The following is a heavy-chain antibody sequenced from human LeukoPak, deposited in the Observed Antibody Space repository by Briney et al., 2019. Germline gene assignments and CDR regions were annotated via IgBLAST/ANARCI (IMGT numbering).Heavy chain of an antibody. V-gene: IGHV3-9*01. D-gene: IGHD6-13*01. CDR1: GFTFDDYA. J-gene: IGHJ4*02. Sequence: PGGSLRLSCAASGFTFDDYAMHWVRQAPGKGLEWVSGISWNSGSIGYADSVKGRFTISRDNAKNSLYLQMNSLRAEDTALYYCAIAAAGTGYWGQGTLVTVSS. CDR3: AIAAAGTGY. CDR2: ISWNSGSI.